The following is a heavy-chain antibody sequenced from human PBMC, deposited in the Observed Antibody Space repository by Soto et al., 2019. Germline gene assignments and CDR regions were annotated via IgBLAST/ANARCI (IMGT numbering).Heavy chain of an antibody. CDR1: GGSISSGGYY. J-gene: IGHJ5*02. CDR2: TYYSGST. CDR3: ARRVDP. Sequence: QVQLQESGPGLVKPSQTLSLTCTVSGGSISSGGYYWSWIRQHPGKGLEWIGYTYYSGSTYYNPSSKSRVTRSVDTSKNPFSLTLSSVTAADTAGYFWARRVDPWGQGTLVTVSS. V-gene: IGHV4-31*03.